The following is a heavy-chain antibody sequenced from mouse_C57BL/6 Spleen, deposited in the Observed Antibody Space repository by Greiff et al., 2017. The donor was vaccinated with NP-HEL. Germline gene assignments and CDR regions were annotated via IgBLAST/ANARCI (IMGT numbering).Heavy chain of an antibody. V-gene: IGHV5-4*01. CDR2: ISDGGSYT. CDR3: ARDLYYDYDVNYFDY. J-gene: IGHJ2*01. D-gene: IGHD2-4*01. CDR1: GFTFSSYA. Sequence: EVHLVESGGGLVKPGGSLKLSCAASGFTFSSYAMSWVRQTPEKRLEWVATISDGGSYTYYPDNVKGRFTISRDNAKNNLYLQMSHLKSEDTAMYYCARDLYYDYDVNYFDYWGQGTTLTVSS.